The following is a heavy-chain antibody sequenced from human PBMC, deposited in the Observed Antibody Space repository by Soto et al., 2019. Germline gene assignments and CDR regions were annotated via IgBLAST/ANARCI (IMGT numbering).Heavy chain of an antibody. D-gene: IGHD3-22*01. V-gene: IGHV3-30*03. CDR1: GFTFSSYG. Sequence: GGSLRLSCAASGFTFSSYGMHWVRQAPGKGLEWVAVISYDGSNKYYADSVKGRFTISRDNSKNTLYLQMNSLRAEDTAVYYCALISSGYTYYYYGMDVWGQGTTVTVS. CDR2: ISYDGSNK. CDR3: ALISSGYTYYYYGMDV. J-gene: IGHJ6*02.